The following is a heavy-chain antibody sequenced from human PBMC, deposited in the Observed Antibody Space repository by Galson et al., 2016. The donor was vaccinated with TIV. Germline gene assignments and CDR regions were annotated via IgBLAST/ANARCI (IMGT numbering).Heavy chain of an antibody. CDR1: GFTFSLYG. CDR2: IWNDATTT. V-gene: IGHV3-33*01. CDR3: ARSRGDMGITRARFDY. J-gene: IGHJ4*02. Sequence: SLRLSCATSGFTFSLYGMHWVRQAPGKGLEWVAVIWNDATTTYYADSVKGRFTISRDNSKNTLYLQMNSLRAEDTAVYYCARSRGDMGITRARFDYWGQGTLATVSS. D-gene: IGHD3-22*01.